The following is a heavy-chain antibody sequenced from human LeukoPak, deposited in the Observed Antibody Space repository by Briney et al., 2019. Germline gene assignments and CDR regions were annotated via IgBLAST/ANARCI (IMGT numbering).Heavy chain of an antibody. CDR3: ARHALTVTTTNWIDP. CDR1: GYSFTSYW. Sequence: GESRKISCKGSGYSFTSYWIGWVRQMPGKGLEWMGIIYPGDSDARYSPSFQGQVTISADKSISTAYLQWSSLKASDTAMYYCARHALTVTTTNWIDPWGQGTLVTVSS. V-gene: IGHV5-51*01. CDR2: IYPGDSDA. J-gene: IGHJ5*02. D-gene: IGHD4-17*01.